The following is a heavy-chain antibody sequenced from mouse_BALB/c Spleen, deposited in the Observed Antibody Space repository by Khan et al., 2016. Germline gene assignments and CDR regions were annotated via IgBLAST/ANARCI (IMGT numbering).Heavy chain of an antibody. CDR1: GFDFSRYW. J-gene: IGHJ4*01. CDR2: INPGSSTI. V-gene: IGHV4-2*02. CDR3: ARLLWLRAMDY. D-gene: IGHD2-2*01. Sequence: EAQLQESGGGLVQPGGSLNLSCAASGFDFSRYWMSWARQAPGKGQEWIGEINPGSSTINYTPSLKDKFIISRDNAKNTLYLQMSKVRSEDTALYYCARLLWLRAMDYWGQGTSVTVSS.